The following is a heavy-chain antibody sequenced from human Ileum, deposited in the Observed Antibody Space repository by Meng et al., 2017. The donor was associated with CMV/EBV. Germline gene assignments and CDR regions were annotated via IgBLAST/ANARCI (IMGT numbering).Heavy chain of an antibody. V-gene: IGHV3-30*04. CDR1: GFTFSSSE. CDR3: AREGGGNWNRLDY. CDR2: ISYDGSNK. D-gene: IGHD1-20*01. Sequence: GESLKISCAASGFTFSSSEMNWVRQAPGKGLEWVAVISYDGSNKYYADSVKGRFTISRDNSKNTLYLQMNSLRAEDTAVYYCAREGGGNWNRLDYWGQGTLVTVSS. J-gene: IGHJ4*02.